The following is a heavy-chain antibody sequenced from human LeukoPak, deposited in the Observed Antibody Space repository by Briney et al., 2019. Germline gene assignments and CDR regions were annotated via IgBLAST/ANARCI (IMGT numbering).Heavy chain of an antibody. D-gene: IGHD3-3*01. V-gene: IGHV3-7*04. J-gene: IGHJ4*02. CDR3: ARAPDLRDDFWSGYYTYFDY. CDR2: IKQDGSEK. Sequence: GGSLRLSCAASGFTFSSYWMSWVRQAPGKGLEWVANIKQDGSEKYYVDSVKGRFTISRDNAKNSLYLQMNSLSAEDTAVYYCARAPDLRDDFWSGYYTYFDYWGQGTLVTVSS. CDR1: GFTFSSYW.